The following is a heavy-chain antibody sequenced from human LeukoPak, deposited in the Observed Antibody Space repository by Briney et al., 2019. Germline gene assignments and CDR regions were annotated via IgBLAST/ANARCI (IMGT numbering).Heavy chain of an antibody. D-gene: IGHD3-10*01. J-gene: IGHJ5*02. CDR2: TNTNTGNP. CDR3: AREPFTMVRGVVFRNWFDP. V-gene: IGHV7-4-1*02. CDR1: GYTFTSYA. Sequence: ASVKVSCKASGYTFTSYAMNWVRQAPGQGLEWMGWTNTNTGNPTYAQGFTGRFVFSLDTSVSTAYLQISSLKAEDTAVYYCAREPFTMVRGVVFRNWFDPWGQGTLVTVSS.